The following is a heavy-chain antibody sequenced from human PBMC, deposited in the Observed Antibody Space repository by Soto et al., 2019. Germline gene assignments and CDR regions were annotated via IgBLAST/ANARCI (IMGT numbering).Heavy chain of an antibody. CDR1: GGTFSSYA. J-gene: IGHJ6*02. D-gene: IGHD5-18*01. V-gene: IGHV1-69*06. Sequence: SVKVSCKASGGTFSSYAISWVRQAPGQGLEWMGGIIPIFGTANYAQKFQGRVTITADKSTSTAYMELSSLRSEDTAVYHCARDKGRYSHGSYSYYGMDVWGQGTTVTVSS. CDR3: ARDKGRYSHGSYSYYGMDV. CDR2: IIPIFGTA.